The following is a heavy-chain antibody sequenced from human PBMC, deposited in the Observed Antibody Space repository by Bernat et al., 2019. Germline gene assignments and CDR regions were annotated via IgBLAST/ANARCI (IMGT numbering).Heavy chain of an antibody. J-gene: IGHJ4*02. CDR2: IYYSGST. V-gene: IGHV4-59*08. Sequence: QVQLQESGPGLVKPSETLSLTCTVSGRSLSSYYWSWFRQPPGKGLEWIGYIYYSGSTNNTPSLRSRVTISVDTSKNQFSLKRSSVTAADTAVYYCARHLNPPASGYNYGNLYDYWGQGTLVTVSS. CDR3: ARHLNPPASGYNYGNLYDY. D-gene: IGHD3-22*01. CDR1: GRSLSSYY.